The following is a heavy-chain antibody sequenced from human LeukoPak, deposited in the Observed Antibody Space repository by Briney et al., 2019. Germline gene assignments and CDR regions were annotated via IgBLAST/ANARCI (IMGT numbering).Heavy chain of an antibody. V-gene: IGHV1-46*01. Sequence: ASVKVSCKASGYTFTSYYMHWVRQAPGQGLEWMGIINPSGGSTSYAQKFQGRVTMTRDMSTSTVYMELSSLRSEDTAVCYCARDHGGQLDVYYYMDVWGKGTTVTVSS. D-gene: IGHD1-1*01. CDR1: GYTFTSYY. CDR3: ARDHGGQLDVYYYMDV. J-gene: IGHJ6*03. CDR2: INPSGGST.